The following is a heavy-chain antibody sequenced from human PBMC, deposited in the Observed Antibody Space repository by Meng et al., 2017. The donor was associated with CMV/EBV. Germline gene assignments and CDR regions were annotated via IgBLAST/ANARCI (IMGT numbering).Heavy chain of an antibody. D-gene: IGHD6-13*01. Sequence: GESLKISCAASGFTFSSYAMSWVRQAPGKGLEWVSAISASGGSTYYADSVKGRFTISRDNSKNTLYLQMNSLRAEDTAVYYCAKDQAAANYFDYWGQGTLVTVSS. CDR2: ISASGGST. CDR3: AKDQAAANYFDY. J-gene: IGHJ4*02. CDR1: GFTFSSYA. V-gene: IGHV3-23*01.